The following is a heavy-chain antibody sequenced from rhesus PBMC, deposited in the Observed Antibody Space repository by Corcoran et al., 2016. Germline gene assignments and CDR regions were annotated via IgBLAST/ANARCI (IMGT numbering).Heavy chain of an antibody. D-gene: IGHD1-44*01. Sequence: QVTLKESGPALVKPTQTLTLTCTFSGFSLSTSGMGVGWIRQPPGKALECLASIYCDDDKYYSTSLKSRLTISKDTSKNQVVLTMTNMDPVDTATYYCARVREGNWGQGVLVTVSS. CDR1: GFSLSTSGMG. CDR3: ARVREGN. J-gene: IGHJ4*01. V-gene: IGHV2S1*01. CDR2: IYCDDDK.